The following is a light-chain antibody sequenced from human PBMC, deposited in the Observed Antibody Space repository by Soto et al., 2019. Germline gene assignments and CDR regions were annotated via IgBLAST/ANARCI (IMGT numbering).Light chain of an antibody. CDR3: LQHNRYPRT. CDR2: AAS. CDR1: QGIRND. V-gene: IGKV1-17*01. J-gene: IGKJ1*01. Sequence: QVTKSAASVSRFVGDRGTITCKASQGIRNDLGWYQQKPGKAPKRLIYAASSLQSGDPSRFSGSGAGTELPLPSSSLHPEDFATSCCLQHNRYPRTCRQGNKVDIK.